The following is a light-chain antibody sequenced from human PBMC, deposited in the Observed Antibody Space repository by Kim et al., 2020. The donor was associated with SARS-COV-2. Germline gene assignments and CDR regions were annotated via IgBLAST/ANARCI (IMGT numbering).Light chain of an antibody. CDR3: QRYGNSPLT. Sequence: EIVLTQSPATLSLSPGERATLSCGASQSVSSSYLAWYQQKPGLAPRLLIYDASSRATGIPDRFSGSGSGTDFTLTISRLEPEDFAVYYCQRYGNSPLTFGGGTKVDIK. CDR2: DAS. J-gene: IGKJ4*01. V-gene: IGKV3D-20*01. CDR1: QSVSSSY.